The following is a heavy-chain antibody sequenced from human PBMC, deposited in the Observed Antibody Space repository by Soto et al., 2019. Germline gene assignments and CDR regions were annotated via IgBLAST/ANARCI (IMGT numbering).Heavy chain of an antibody. CDR3: VRDSPIGSTFSGYDGIDY. J-gene: IGHJ4*02. Sequence: SVKVSCKASGYTFNSYGISWVRQAPGQGLEWMGRIIPHLDTTNYAQKFQGRVTITADKSTGTAYMELNRLRSEDTAVYYCVRDSPIGSTFSGYDGIDYWGQGTLVTVSS. D-gene: IGHD5-12*01. V-gene: IGHV1-69*04. CDR1: GYTFNSYG. CDR2: IIPHLDTT.